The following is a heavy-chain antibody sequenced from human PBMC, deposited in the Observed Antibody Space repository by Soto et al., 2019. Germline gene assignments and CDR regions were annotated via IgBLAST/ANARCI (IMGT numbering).Heavy chain of an antibody. CDR2: INSDGSIT. CDR1: GFTFSSYW. J-gene: IGHJ4*02. V-gene: IGHV3-74*01. CDR3: AKVSQSYYDSSGYYYY. D-gene: IGHD3-22*01. Sequence: GGSLRLSCAASGFTFSSYWMHWVRQAPGKGLEWVSRINSDGSITSYADSVKGRFTISRDIAKNTLYLQMNSLRAEDTAVYYCAKVSQSYYDSSGYYYYWGQGTLVTVSS.